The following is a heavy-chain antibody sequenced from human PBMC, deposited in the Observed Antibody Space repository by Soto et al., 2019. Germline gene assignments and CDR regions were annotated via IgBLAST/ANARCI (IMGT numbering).Heavy chain of an antibody. CDR2: IGGTGETT. V-gene: IGHV3-23*01. Sequence: HPGGSLRLSCAASRFTFNNYAMSWVRQAPGKGLEWVSAIGGTGETTYFAGSVKGRFTISRDNSKNTLYLQMNSLRPDDTAVYYWASGFGSIHSNLHYWGQGILVTVYS. CDR3: ASGFGSIHSNLHY. D-gene: IGHD3-10*01. J-gene: IGHJ4*02. CDR1: RFTFNNYA.